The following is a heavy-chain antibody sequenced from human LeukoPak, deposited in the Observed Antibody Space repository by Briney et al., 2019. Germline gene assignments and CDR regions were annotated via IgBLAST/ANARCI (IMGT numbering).Heavy chain of an antibody. V-gene: IGHV4-39*07. CDR2: VYYSGTT. CDR1: GVSNFDSYY. D-gene: IGHD2-21*02. Sequence: SETLSLTCTVSGVSNFDSYYWAWIRQPPGERLEWIGSVYYSGTTFYNPSLESRIIISLDTANNQFSLRLNTATAADTAVYYCARVVTALHDAFDIWGQGTMVTVSS. CDR3: ARVVTALHDAFDI. J-gene: IGHJ3*02.